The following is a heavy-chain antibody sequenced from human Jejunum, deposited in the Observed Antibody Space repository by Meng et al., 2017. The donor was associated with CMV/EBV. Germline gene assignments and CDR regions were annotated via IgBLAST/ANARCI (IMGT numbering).Heavy chain of an antibody. J-gene: IGHJ2*01. CDR1: GLTFTKSG. CDR3: AKDKGTKYFDV. D-gene: IGHD2-8*01. CDR2: IWFDGSVE. V-gene: IGHV3-33*03. Sequence: SCAVSGLTFTKSGFHWVRQAPGKGLEWVAVIWFDGSVEYYADSVKGRFAISRDNSKNTLSLQMNSLRAEDTAVYYCAKDKGTKYFDVWGRGTLVTAPQ.